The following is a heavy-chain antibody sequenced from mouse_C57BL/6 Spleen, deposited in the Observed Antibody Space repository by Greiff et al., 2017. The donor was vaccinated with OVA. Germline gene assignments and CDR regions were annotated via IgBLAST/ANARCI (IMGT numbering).Heavy chain of an antibody. CDR3: ARWGLGPSTY. CDR2: IHPNSGST. CDR1: GYTFTSYW. D-gene: IGHD4-1*01. Sequence: VQLQQPGAELVKPGASVKLSCKASGYTFTSYWMHWVKQRPGQGLEWIGMIHPNSGSTNYNEKFKSKATLTVDKSSNTAYMQLSSLTSEDSAVYDGARWGLGPSTYWGQGTLVTPSA. J-gene: IGHJ3*01. V-gene: IGHV1-64*01.